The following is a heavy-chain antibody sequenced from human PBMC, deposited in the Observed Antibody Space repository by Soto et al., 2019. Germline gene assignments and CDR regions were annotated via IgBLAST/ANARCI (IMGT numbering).Heavy chain of an antibody. D-gene: IGHD3-10*01. CDR3: ARGGSMFRGVPFDY. J-gene: IGHJ4*02. Sequence: QVQLVESGGGVVKPGRSLRISCAASGFTFSSYGMHWVRQAPGKGLEWVAVIWYDGSNKYYAESVKGRFTISRDNSKNTLYLQMNSLRAEDTALYYCARGGSMFRGVPFDYWGQGTLVTVSS. CDR2: IWYDGSNK. CDR1: GFTFSSYG. V-gene: IGHV3-33*01.